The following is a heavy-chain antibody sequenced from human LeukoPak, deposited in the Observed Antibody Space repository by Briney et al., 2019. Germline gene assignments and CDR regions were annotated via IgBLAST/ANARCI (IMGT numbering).Heavy chain of an antibody. V-gene: IGHV1-2*02. CDR2: INPQSGGT. CDR1: GYTFTGYY. D-gene: IGHD1-26*01. Sequence: ASVKVSCTASGYTFTGYYIHWFRQAPGHRLEYRGWINPQSGGTNNAQKFKGRVTMTRGTSISTAYMDLSRLRSDDTAVYYCARSASGSYWNFHHWVQGTLVTV. CDR3: ARSASGSYWNFHH. J-gene: IGHJ1*01.